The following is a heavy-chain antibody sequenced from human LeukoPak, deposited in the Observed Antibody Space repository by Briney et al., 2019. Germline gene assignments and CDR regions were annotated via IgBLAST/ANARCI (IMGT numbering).Heavy chain of an antibody. D-gene: IGHD3-22*01. J-gene: IGHJ4*02. CDR2: ISGSGGST. Sequence: GGSLRLSCAASGFTFSSYAMSWVRQAPGKRLEWVSAISGSGGSTYYADSVKGRFTISRDNSKNTLYLQMNSLRAEDTAVYYCAKPSWGSSGYFDYWGQGTLVTVSS. V-gene: IGHV3-23*01. CDR3: AKPSWGSSGYFDY. CDR1: GFTFSSYA.